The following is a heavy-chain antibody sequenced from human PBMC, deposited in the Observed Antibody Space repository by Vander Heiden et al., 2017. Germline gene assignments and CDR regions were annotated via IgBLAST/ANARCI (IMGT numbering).Heavy chain of an antibody. V-gene: IGHV4-34*01. Sequence: QVQLQQWGAGLLKPSETLSLTCAVYGGSFSGYYWSWIRQPPGKGLEWIGEINHSGNTNYNPSLKSRVTISLDTSKNQFSLKVRSVTAADMAVYYCAREARGGRYDAFDIWGQGTMVTVSS. J-gene: IGHJ3*02. CDR2: INHSGNT. D-gene: IGHD3-16*01. CDR1: GGSFSGYY. CDR3: AREARGGRYDAFDI.